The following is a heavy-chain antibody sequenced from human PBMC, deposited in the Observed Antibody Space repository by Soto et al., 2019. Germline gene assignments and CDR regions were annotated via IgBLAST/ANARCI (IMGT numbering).Heavy chain of an antibody. J-gene: IGHJ6*02. CDR3: ARDRLVVVAARYYYYYGMDV. Sequence: SETLSLTCTVSGDSISSATHYWNWIRQHPGKGLEWIGYVSSSGNSYYSPSLKSRVFISVDTSKNQFSLKLSSVTAADTAVYYCARDRLVVVAARYYYYYGMDVWGQGTTVTVS. D-gene: IGHD2-15*01. CDR2: VSSSGNS. CDR1: GDSISSATHY. V-gene: IGHV4-31*03.